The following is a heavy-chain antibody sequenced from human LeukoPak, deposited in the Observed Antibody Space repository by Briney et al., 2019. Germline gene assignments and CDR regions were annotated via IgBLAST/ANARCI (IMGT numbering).Heavy chain of an antibody. Sequence: GASVKVSCKASGYTFTGYYMHWVRQAPGQGLEWMGWINPNSGGTNYAQKFQGRVTMTGDTSISTAYMELSRLRSDDTAVYYCARVHTASVGYCSSTSCSHFDYWGQGTLVTVSS. V-gene: IGHV1-2*02. CDR1: GYTFTGYY. J-gene: IGHJ4*02. D-gene: IGHD2-2*01. CDR3: ARVHTASVGYCSSTSCSHFDY. CDR2: INPNSGGT.